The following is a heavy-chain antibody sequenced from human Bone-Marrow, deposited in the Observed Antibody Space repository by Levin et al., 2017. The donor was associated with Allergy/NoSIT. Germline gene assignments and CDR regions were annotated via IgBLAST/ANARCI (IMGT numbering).Heavy chain of an antibody. CDR2: VDYTGRT. CDR1: SGSINSTDYY. V-gene: IGHV4-30-4*01. Sequence: LRLSCSVSSGSINSTDYYWTWIRQRPGEGLEWIGYVDYTGRTSYNPSLRSRVSISIDTSRSQFSLRVTSMVAADTAVYYCASGRTFFDYSDGSGYYYFDSWGQGTLVTVSS. CDR3: ASGRTFFDYSDGSGYYYFDS. D-gene: IGHD3-22*01. J-gene: IGHJ4*02.